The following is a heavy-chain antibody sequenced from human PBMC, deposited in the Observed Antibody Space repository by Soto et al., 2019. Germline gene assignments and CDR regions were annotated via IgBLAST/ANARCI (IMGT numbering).Heavy chain of an antibody. CDR1: GFTFSSYA. J-gene: IGHJ6*02. Sequence: GGSLRPSCSASGFTFSSYAMHWVRQAPGKGLEYVSAISSNGGSTYYADSVKGRFTISRDNSKNTLYLQMSSLRAEDTAVYYCVKHSGSYFYYYYGMDVWGQGTTVTVSS. CDR2: ISSNGGST. D-gene: IGHD1-26*01. CDR3: VKHSGSYFYYYYGMDV. V-gene: IGHV3-64D*06.